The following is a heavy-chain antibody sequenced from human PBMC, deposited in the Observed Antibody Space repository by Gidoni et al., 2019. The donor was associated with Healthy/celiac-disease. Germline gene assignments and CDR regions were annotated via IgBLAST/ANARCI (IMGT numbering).Heavy chain of an antibody. V-gene: IGHV3-23*01. CDR3: AVWRDGFTFDY. CDR2: ISGSGGST. Sequence: EVQLLESGGGLVQPGGSLRLSCAASGFTFSSDAMSWVRQAPGKGMEGVSAISGSGGSTYYADAVKGRFTISRDNSKNTLYLQMNSLRAEDTAVYYCAVWRDGFTFDYWGQGTLVTVSS. J-gene: IGHJ4*02. CDR1: GFTFSSDA. D-gene: IGHD5-12*01.